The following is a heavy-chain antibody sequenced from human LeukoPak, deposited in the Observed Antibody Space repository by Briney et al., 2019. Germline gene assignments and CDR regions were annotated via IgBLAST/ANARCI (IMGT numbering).Heavy chain of an antibody. Sequence: SETLSLTCTVSGGSITGYFWSWIRQPPGKGLEWIGYIYYSGSTYYNPSLKSRVTISVDTSENQFSLKLTSVTAADTAVYYCARYGSGWAFDYWGQGTLVTVSS. CDR3: ARYGSGWAFDY. CDR1: GGSITGYF. J-gene: IGHJ4*02. CDR2: IYYSGST. D-gene: IGHD6-19*01. V-gene: IGHV4-59*01.